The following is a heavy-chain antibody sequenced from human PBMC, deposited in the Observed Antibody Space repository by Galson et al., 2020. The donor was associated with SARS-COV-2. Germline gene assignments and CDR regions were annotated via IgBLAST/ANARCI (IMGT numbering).Heavy chain of an antibody. D-gene: IGHD2-15*01. J-gene: IGHJ1*01. CDR1: GFTFSDYF. CDR2: ISSSGSYI. V-gene: IGHV3-11*04. CDR3: ARVGDCSGGICYGAEYFQH. Sequence: NSGGSLRLSCTASGFTFSDYFMSWVRQAPGKGLEWVSYISSSGSYINYADSVKGRFTISRDNAKNSLNLQTNSLRVEDTAVYYCARVGDCSGGICYGAEYFQHWGQGTLVTVSS.